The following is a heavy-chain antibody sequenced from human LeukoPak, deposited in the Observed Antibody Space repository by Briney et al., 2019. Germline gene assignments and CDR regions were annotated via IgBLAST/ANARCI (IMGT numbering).Heavy chain of an antibody. Sequence: SETLSLTCTVSGGSISSYYWSWIRQPAGKGLEWIGRIYTSGSTNYNPSLKSRVTISVDTSKNQFSLKLSSVTAADTAVYYCARGKRMATILSAFDIWGQGTMVTVSS. D-gene: IGHD5-24*01. CDR3: ARGKRMATILSAFDI. J-gene: IGHJ3*02. V-gene: IGHV4-4*07. CDR2: IYTSGST. CDR1: GGSISSYY.